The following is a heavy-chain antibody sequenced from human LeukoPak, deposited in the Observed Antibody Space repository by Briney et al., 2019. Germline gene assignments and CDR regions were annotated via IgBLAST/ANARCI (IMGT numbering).Heavy chain of an antibody. Sequence: PSETLSLTCAVNGGSFSGYYWSWIRQPPGKGLEWIGEINHSGSTNYNPSLKSRVTISVDTSKNQFSLKLSSVTAADTAVYYCARVNVPHDAFDIWGQGTMVTVSS. V-gene: IGHV4-34*01. CDR2: INHSGST. CDR1: GGSFSGYY. CDR3: ARVNVPHDAFDI. D-gene: IGHD2-2*01. J-gene: IGHJ3*02.